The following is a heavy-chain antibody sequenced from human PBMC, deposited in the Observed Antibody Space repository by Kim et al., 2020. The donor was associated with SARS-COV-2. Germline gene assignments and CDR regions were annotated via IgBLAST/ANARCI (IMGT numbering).Heavy chain of an antibody. J-gene: IGHJ6*02. V-gene: IGHV4-39*07. Sequence: SETLSLTCTVSGGSISSSSYYWGWIRQPPGKGLEWIGSIYYSGSTYYNPSLKSRVTISVDTSKNQFSLKLSSVTAADTAVYYCASSRAVWCGELDYYYYGIDVSGQGTTFTVS. CDR2: IYYSGST. CDR3: ASSRAVWCGELDYYYYGIDV. D-gene: IGHD3-10*01. CDR1: GGSISSSSYY.